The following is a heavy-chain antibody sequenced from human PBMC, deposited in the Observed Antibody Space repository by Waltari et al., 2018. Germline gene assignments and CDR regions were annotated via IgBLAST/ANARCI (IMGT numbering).Heavy chain of an antibody. V-gene: IGHV1-69*05. CDR3: ARQGVAAARNYYYYGMDV. CDR1: GGTFSSYA. J-gene: IGHJ6*02. Sequence: QVQLVQSGAEVKKPGSSVKVSCKASGGTFSSYAISWVRQAPGQGLEWMGGIIPICGTANYAQKFQGRVTITTDESTSTAYMELSSLRSEDTAVYYCARQGVAAARNYYYYGMDVWGQGTTVTVSS. CDR2: IIPICGTA. D-gene: IGHD2-15*01.